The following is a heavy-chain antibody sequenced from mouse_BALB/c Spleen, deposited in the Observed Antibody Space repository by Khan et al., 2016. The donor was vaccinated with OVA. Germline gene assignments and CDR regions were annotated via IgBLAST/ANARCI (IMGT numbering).Heavy chain of an antibody. CDR2: IYPNDGGS. J-gene: IGHJ3*01. Sequence: VQLQQSGPELVKPGASVKISCKASGYTFSDYNMDWVKQSHGKRLEWLGYIYPNDGGSGYNQKFKTKATLTVDMSSSTAYMELRSLTSEDSAVXYCVRSGYGSFAFWGQGTLVTVS. CDR3: VRSGYGSFAF. D-gene: IGHD1-2*01. CDR1: GYTFSDYN. V-gene: IGHV1S29*02.